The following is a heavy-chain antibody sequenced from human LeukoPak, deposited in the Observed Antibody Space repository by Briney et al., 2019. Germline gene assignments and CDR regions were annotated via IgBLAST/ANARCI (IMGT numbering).Heavy chain of an antibody. V-gene: IGHV3-74*01. CDR1: GFTFSTYW. CDR3: ARASTTVPNLLDH. J-gene: IGHJ4*02. D-gene: IGHD4-17*01. CDR2: IKGDGSST. Sequence: GGSLRLSCVASGFTFSTYWMHWVRQAPGKGLVWVARIKGDGSSTIYADSVKGRFTISRDNPKNTLYLQTSSLRAEDTAVYYCARASTTVPNLLDHWGRGTLVTVSS.